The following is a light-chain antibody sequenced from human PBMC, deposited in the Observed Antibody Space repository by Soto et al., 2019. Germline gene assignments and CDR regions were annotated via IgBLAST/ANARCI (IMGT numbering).Light chain of an antibody. CDR2: TND. CDR3: ASWDDSLNGVV. CDR1: SSNIGSSF. J-gene: IGLJ2*01. V-gene: IGLV1-44*01. Sequence: QSVLTQPPSASGTPGQRVTISCSGSSSNIGSSFVNWYQQLPGTAPKLLIYTNDQRPSGVPDRFSGSKSGTSASLAISGLQSEDEADYYCASWDDSLNGVVFGGGTKVTVL.